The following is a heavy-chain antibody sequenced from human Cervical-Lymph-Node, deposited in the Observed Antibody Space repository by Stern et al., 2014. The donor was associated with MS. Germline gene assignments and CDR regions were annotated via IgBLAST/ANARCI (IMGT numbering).Heavy chain of an antibody. V-gene: IGHV3-74*02. CDR3: GSSRGDSGDGIDY. J-gene: IGHJ4*02. Sequence: EVQLVESGGGLVQPGGSLRLSCAASEFTFSSYWMHWVRQAPGKGLVWVSRINSDWSATNYADSVKGRFTISRDNAKDTLYLQMNGLRAEDSAMYYCGSSRGDSGDGIDYWGQGTLVTVSS. CDR2: INSDWSAT. D-gene: IGHD4-17*01. CDR1: EFTFSSYW.